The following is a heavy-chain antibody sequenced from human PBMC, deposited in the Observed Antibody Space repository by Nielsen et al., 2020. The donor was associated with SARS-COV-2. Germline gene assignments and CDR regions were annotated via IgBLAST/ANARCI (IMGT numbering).Heavy chain of an antibody. CDR2: MNPNSGNT. J-gene: IGHJ4*02. V-gene: IGHV1-2*02. Sequence: WVRQAPGQGLEWMGWMNPNSGNTGYAQKFQGRVTMTRDTSISTAYMELSRLRSDDTAVYYCARDYYGSGTFDYWGQGTLVTVSS. D-gene: IGHD3-10*01. CDR3: ARDYYGSGTFDY.